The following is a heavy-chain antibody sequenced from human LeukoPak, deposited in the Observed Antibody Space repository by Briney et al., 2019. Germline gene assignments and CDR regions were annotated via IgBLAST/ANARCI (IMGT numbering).Heavy chain of an antibody. J-gene: IGHJ3*02. Sequence: SVKVSCKASGGTSSSYAISWVRQAPGQGLEWMGRIIPIFGIANYAQKFQGRVTITADKSTSTAYMELSSLRSEDTAVYYCARFCSGGSCTHAFDIWGQGTMVTVSS. V-gene: IGHV1-69*04. CDR3: ARFCSGGSCTHAFDI. CDR2: IIPIFGIA. D-gene: IGHD2-15*01. CDR1: GGTSSSYA.